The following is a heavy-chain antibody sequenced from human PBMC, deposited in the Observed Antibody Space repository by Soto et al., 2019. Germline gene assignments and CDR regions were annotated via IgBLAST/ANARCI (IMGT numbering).Heavy chain of an antibody. CDR2: IIPTGST. Sequence: SETLSLTCAVSGASVSGQYWSWIRQPPGKGLEWVGEIIPTGSTTYNPSLKSRLSFSLDTSKNHFSLNLSSVSVADTAVYYCARGGITMAWNYYYYGMDVWGQGTTVTVSS. J-gene: IGHJ6*02. V-gene: IGHV4-34*01. CDR1: GASVSGQY. D-gene: IGHD3-10*01. CDR3: ARGGITMAWNYYYYGMDV.